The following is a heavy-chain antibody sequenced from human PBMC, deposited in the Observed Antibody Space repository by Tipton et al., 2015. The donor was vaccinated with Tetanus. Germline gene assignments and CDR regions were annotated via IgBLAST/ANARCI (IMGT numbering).Heavy chain of an antibody. D-gene: IGHD6-6*01. J-gene: IGHJ4*02. CDR1: GYSFTNYW. CDR3: ARLHLRTFASSSGF. V-gene: IGHV5-51*01. CDR2: IHPGDSDT. Sequence: QSGAEVKKPGESLKMSCKGSGYSFTNYWIGWVRQMPGKGLEWTGIIHPGDSDTRYSPTFQGQVTMSVDKSINTAFLHWSSLKDSDTAIYYCARLHLRTFASSSGFWGQETMVTVSS.